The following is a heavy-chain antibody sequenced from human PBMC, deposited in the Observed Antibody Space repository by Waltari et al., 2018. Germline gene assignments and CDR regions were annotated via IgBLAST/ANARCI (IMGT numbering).Heavy chain of an antibody. CDR3: ARHHHPEFRFLEWLPVGDAFDI. J-gene: IGHJ3*02. D-gene: IGHD3-3*01. CDR2: IFHTGNT. Sequence: HLQLQESGPGLVHPSATLSLTCTVSGVSITSSFHYWGWIRPPPGKGLEWIGSIFHTGNTHYNPSLKSRVTISVDTSKNQFSLKLSSVTAADTAVFYCARHHHPEFRFLEWLPVGDAFDIWGQGRMVTVSS. CDR1: GVSITSSFHY. V-gene: IGHV4-39*07.